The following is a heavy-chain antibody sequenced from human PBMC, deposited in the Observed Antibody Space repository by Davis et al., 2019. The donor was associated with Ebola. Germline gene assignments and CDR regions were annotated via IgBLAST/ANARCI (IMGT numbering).Heavy chain of an antibody. CDR1: GGSVSSGSYY. Sequence: PSETLSLTCTVSGGSVSSGSYYWSWIRQPPGKGLEWIGYIYYSGSTNYNPSLKSRVTISVDTSKNQFSLKLSSVTAADTAVYYCARDSYGSGSRSQWPLYYYGMDVWGQGTTVTVSS. V-gene: IGHV4-61*01. D-gene: IGHD3-10*01. CDR3: ARDSYGSGSRSQWPLYYYGMDV. J-gene: IGHJ6*02. CDR2: IYYSGST.